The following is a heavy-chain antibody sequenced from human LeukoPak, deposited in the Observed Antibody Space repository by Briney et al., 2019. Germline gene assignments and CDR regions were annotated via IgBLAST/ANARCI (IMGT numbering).Heavy chain of an antibody. CDR3: VSDPITMIRGVIIEGFDP. CDR1: GYTLTELS. Sequence: EASVKVSCKVSGYTLTELSMHWVRQAPGKGLEWMGGFDPEEGETIYAQKFQGRVTMTEDTSTDTAYMELSSLRSEDTAVFYCVSDPITMIRGVIIEGFDPWGQGTLVTVSS. V-gene: IGHV1-24*01. CDR2: FDPEEGET. J-gene: IGHJ5*02. D-gene: IGHD3-10*01.